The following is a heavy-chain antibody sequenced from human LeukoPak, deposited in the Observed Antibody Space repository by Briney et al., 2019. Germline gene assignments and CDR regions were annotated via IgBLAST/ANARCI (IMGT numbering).Heavy chain of an antibody. CDR2: ISSSSSYI. Sequence: PGGSLRLSCAASGFTFSSYWMGWVRQAPGKGLEWVSSISSSSSYIYYADSVKGRFTIPRDNAKNSLYLQMNSLRAEDTAVYYCARDLHVNRPFDYWGQGTLVTVSS. CDR1: GFTFSSYW. D-gene: IGHD4-11*01. J-gene: IGHJ4*02. CDR3: ARDLHVNRPFDY. V-gene: IGHV3-21*01.